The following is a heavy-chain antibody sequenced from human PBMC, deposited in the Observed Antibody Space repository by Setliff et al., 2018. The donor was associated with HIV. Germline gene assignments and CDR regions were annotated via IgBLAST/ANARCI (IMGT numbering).Heavy chain of an antibody. CDR1: GYTFTSYA. CDR2: INAGNGNT. D-gene: IGHD7-27*01. J-gene: IGHJ4*02. V-gene: IGHV1-3*01. CDR3: ARDPLDGDGPFDY. Sequence: ASVKVSCKASGYTFTSYAMHWVRQAPGQRLEWMGWINAGNGNTKYSQKFQGRVTITRDTSASTAYMELSSLRSEDTAVYYCARDPLDGDGPFDYWGQGTLVTVSS.